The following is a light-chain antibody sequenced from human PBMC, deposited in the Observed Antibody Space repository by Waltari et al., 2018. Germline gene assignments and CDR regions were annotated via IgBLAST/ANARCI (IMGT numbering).Light chain of an antibody. CDR1: SSDVGGYNY. CDR3: CSYAGSYTFGV. Sequence: QSALTQPRSVSGSPGPSVTISCTGTSSDVGGYNYVSWYQQHPGKAPTLMIYDVSRRPSAVPDRFSGSKSGNTASLTISGLQAEDEADYYCCSYAGSYTFGVFGGGTKLTVL. V-gene: IGLV2-11*01. CDR2: DVS. J-gene: IGLJ2*01.